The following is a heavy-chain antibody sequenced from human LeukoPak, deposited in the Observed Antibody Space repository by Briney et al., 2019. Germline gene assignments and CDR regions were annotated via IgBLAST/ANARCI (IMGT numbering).Heavy chain of an antibody. CDR2: FDPEDGET. CDR3: ATADPKVRVTGTTIDY. Sequence: ASVKVSCKVSGYTLTELSTHWVRQAPGKGLEGMGGFDPEDGETIYAQKFQGRVTMTEDTSTDTAYMELSSLRSEDTAVYYCATADPKVRVTGTTIDYWGQGTLVTVSS. D-gene: IGHD1-7*01. V-gene: IGHV1-24*01. J-gene: IGHJ4*02. CDR1: GYTLTELS.